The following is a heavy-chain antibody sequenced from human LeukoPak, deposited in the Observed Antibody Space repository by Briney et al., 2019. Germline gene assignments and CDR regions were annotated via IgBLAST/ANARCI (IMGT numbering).Heavy chain of an antibody. V-gene: IGHV3-30-3*01. D-gene: IGHD1-7*01. CDR2: ISFDGSNK. CDR3: ARGGDGDQEEPGITGTRSNFDY. CDR1: GFTFGTYT. Sequence: PGRSLRLSCAASGFTFGTYTMHWVRQAPGKGLEWVAVISFDGSNKYYADSVKGRFTISRDNSKNTLYVRVSSLRAEDTAVYYCARGGDGDQEEPGITGTRSNFDYWGQGTLVTVSS. J-gene: IGHJ4*02.